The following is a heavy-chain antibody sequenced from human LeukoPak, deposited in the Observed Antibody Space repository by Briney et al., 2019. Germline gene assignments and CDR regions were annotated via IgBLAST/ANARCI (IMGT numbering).Heavy chain of an antibody. Sequence: SETLSLTCTVCGASISSHYWSWIRQPPGKGLEWIGYIYYSGTTNYNPSLKSRVTISVDTSKNQFSLRLSSVTAADTAVYYCARDLGSNYRDYHLGMDVWGQGTTVTVSS. CDR3: ARDLGSNYRDYHLGMDV. CDR2: IYYSGTT. CDR1: GASISSHY. J-gene: IGHJ6*02. D-gene: IGHD3-10*01. V-gene: IGHV4-59*11.